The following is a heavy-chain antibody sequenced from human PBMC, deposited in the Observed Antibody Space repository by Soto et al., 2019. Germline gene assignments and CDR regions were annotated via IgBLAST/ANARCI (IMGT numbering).Heavy chain of an antibody. CDR2: IYYSGST. J-gene: IGHJ6*02. D-gene: IGHD1-1*01. CDR3: ARGQKGRGNYDYYGIDV. V-gene: IGHV4-59*01. CDR1: GGSISSYY. Sequence: QVQLQESGAGLVKSSETLSLTCTVSGGSISSYYWSWIRQPPGKGLEWIGYIYYSGSTDYNPSLKNRVTISVDTSKNHFSLKLSSVTGADTAVYYWARGQKGRGNYDYYGIDVWGQGTPVTVSS.